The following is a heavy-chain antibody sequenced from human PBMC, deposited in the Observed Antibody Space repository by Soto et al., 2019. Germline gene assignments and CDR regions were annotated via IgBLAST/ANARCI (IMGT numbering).Heavy chain of an antibody. D-gene: IGHD6-13*01. Sequence: SETLPLTCTVSGVSISSYYWIWIRQPPGKGLEWIGYIYYSGSTNYNPSLKSRVTISVDTSKNQFSLKLSSVTAADTAVYYCARNRYSSSWGGSDYYYGMDVWGQGTTVTVSS. CDR3: ARNRYSSSWGGSDYYYGMDV. CDR2: IYYSGST. V-gene: IGHV4-59*01. J-gene: IGHJ6*02. CDR1: GVSISSYY.